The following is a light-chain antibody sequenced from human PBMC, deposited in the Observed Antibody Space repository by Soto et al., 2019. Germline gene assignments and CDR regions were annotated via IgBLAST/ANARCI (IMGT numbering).Light chain of an antibody. CDR1: RSLSSTS. CDR2: DAS. V-gene: IGKV3-20*01. Sequence: EIVLTQSTGTLSLSPGERAALSCRASRSLSSTSLAWYQQRPGQAPRLLINDASSRATGIPDRFSGSGSGTDFTLTINRLEPDDFAVYYCQQYGSSPRTFGQGTKVDI. CDR3: QQYGSSPRT. J-gene: IGKJ1*01.